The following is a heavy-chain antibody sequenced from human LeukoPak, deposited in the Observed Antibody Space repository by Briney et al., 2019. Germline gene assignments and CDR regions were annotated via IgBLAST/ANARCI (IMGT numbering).Heavy chain of an antibody. J-gene: IGHJ4*02. Sequence: GASVKVSCKASGYAFTGYYMHWVRQAPGQGPEWLGWINPNSGGTKSAQKFQGRVTMTRDTSISTAYMELSRLRSDDTAVYYCARGSSEGPKYYFDYWGQGTLVTVSS. CDR3: ARGSSEGPKYYFDY. CDR2: INPNSGGT. V-gene: IGHV1-2*02. D-gene: IGHD3-10*01. CDR1: GYAFTGYY.